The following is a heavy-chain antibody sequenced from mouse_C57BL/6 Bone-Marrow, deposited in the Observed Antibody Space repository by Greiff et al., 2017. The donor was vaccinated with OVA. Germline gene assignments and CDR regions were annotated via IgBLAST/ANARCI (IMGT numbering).Heavy chain of an antibody. CDR3: ARGDGYYYFDY. V-gene: IGHV1-59*01. D-gene: IGHD2-3*01. CDR2: IDPSDSYT. J-gene: IGHJ2*01. Sequence: VQLQQPGAELVRPGTSVKLSCKASGYTFTSYWMHWVKQRPGQGLEWIGVIDPSDSYTNYNQKFKGKATLTVDTSSSTAYMQLSSLTSEDSAVYYCARGDGYYYFDYWGQGTTLTVSS. CDR1: GYTFTSYW.